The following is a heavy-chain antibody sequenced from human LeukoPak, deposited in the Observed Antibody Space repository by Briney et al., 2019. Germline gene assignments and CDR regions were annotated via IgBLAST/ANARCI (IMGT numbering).Heavy chain of an antibody. CDR2: VSSSSGSVT. CDR1: GFTFTTYA. J-gene: IGHJ4*02. D-gene: IGHD4/OR15-4a*01. CDR3: AKDLRMVRGAND. Sequence: PGGSLRLSCAASGFTFTTYAMSWVRQAPGKGLEWVSTVSSSSGSVTYYADSVKGRFTISRDNSKNTLYLQMNSLRAEDTAVYYCAKDLRMVRGANDWGQGTLVTVSS. V-gene: IGHV3-23*01.